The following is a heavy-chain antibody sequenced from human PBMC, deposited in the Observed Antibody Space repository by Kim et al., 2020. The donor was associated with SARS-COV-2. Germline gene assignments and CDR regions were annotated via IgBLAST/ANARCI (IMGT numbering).Heavy chain of an antibody. D-gene: IGHD2-21*02. CDR3: ARFRGGLVTAHYYFDY. Sequence: SETLSLTCTVSGGSISSGGYYWSWIRQHPGKGLEWIGYIYYSGSTYYNPSLKSRVTISVDTSKNQFSLKLSSVTAADTAVYYCARFRGGLVTAHYYFDYWGQGTLVTVSS. V-gene: IGHV4-31*03. J-gene: IGHJ4*02. CDR2: IYYSGST. CDR1: GGSISSGGYY.